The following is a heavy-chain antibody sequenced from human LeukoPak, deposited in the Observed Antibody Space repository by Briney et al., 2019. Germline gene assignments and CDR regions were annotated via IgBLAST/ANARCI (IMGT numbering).Heavy chain of an antibody. V-gene: IGHV4-59*08. D-gene: IGHD2-8*01. J-gene: IGHJ4*02. Sequence: SETLSLTCTVSGGSISSYYWSWIRQPPGKGLEWIGYIYYSGSTNYNPSLKSRVTISVDTSKNQFSLKLSSVTAADTAAYYCARHKYASHFDYWGQGTLVTVSS. CDR3: ARHKYASHFDY. CDR1: GGSISSYY. CDR2: IYYSGST.